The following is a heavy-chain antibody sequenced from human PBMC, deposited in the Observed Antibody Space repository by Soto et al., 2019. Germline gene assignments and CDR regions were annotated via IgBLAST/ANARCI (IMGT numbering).Heavy chain of an antibody. J-gene: IGHJ4*02. D-gene: IGHD5-12*01. CDR1: GYTFTNYW. CDR3: TKRGWKGDSYH. CDR2: IYPGDSGT. V-gene: IGHV5-51*01. Sequence: GEALKISCKASGYTFTNYWIGWVRQMPGKGLEWMGNIYPGDSGTKYSPSFQGEVTISADRSISTAYLQWSSLRASEPAIYYCTKRGWKGDSYHRGQGNLGTVSS.